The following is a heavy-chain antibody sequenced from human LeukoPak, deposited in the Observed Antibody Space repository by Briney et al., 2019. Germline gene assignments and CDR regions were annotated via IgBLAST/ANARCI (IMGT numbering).Heavy chain of an antibody. J-gene: IGHJ4*02. CDR2: IKPNSGGT. D-gene: IGHD3-3*01. Sequence: ASVKVSCTASGYTFTGYYMHWVRQAPGQGLEGMGWIKPNSGGTNYAQTFQGRLTMPSDTSISTAYMQLSRLRSDHTAVYYCARDNSYYDFWSGYSSSFDYWGQGTLVTVSS. CDR1: GYTFTGYY. V-gene: IGHV1-2*02. CDR3: ARDNSYYDFWSGYSSSFDY.